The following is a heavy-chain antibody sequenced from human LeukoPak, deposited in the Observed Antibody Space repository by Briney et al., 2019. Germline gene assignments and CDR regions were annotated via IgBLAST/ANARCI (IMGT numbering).Heavy chain of an antibody. CDR3: AKEGSIVGVLPQVH. V-gene: IGHV3-48*03. D-gene: IGHD1-26*01. Sequence: GGSLRLSCAASGFTFSSYAMHWVRQAPGKGLERVSYISSSGSTIYYADSVKGRFTISRDNAKNSLYLQMNSLRAEDTAVYYCAKEGSIVGVLPQVHWGQGTLVTVSS. J-gene: IGHJ4*02. CDR1: GFTFSSYA. CDR2: ISSSGSTI.